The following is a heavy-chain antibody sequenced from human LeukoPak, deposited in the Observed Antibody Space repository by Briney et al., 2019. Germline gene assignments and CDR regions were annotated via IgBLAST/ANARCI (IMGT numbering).Heavy chain of an antibody. D-gene: IGHD2-2*02. Sequence: PGGSLRLSCAASGFTFSSYWMHWVRQAPGKGLVWVSRIHSDGSTTTYADSVKGRFTFSRDNAKNTLYLQMNSLRADDTAVYYCAKVRGDCTSTSCHKPLDYWGQGTLVTVSS. CDR3: AKVRGDCTSTSCHKPLDY. J-gene: IGHJ4*02. V-gene: IGHV3-74*01. CDR1: GFTFSSYW. CDR2: IHSDGSTT.